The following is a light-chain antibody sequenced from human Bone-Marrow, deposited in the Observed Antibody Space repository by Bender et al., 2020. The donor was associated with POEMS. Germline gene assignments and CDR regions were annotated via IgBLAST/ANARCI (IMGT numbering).Light chain of an antibody. J-gene: IGLJ2*01. CDR2: DVN. CDR1: SSDVGAYNY. Sequence: QSALTQSASVSGSPGQSIALSCTGTSSDVGAYNYVSWYQQHPGKAPKLIIYDVNNRPSGVSNRFSGSKSGNTASLTISGLQAEDEADYYCSSYTSSNTLVVFGGGTKLTVL. CDR3: SSYTSSNTLVV. V-gene: IGLV2-14*03.